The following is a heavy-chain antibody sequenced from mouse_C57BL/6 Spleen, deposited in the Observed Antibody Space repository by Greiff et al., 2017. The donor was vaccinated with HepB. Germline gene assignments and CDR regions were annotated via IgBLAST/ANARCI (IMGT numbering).Heavy chain of an antibody. J-gene: IGHJ2*01. CDR2: INPNNGGT. D-gene: IGHD1-1*01. V-gene: IGHV1-26*01. CDR3: ARRGTTNFDY. CDR1: GYTFTDYY. Sequence: VQLQQSGPELVKPGASVKISCKASGYTFTDYYMNWVKQSHGKSLEWIGDINPNNGGTSYNQKFKGKATLTVDKSSSTAYMELRSLTSEDSAGYYWARRGTTNFDYWGQGTTLTVSS.